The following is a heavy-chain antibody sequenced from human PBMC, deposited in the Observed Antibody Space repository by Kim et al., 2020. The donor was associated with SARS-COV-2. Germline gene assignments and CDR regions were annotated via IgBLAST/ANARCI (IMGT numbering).Heavy chain of an antibody. CDR2: ISYNGQDK. J-gene: IGHJ1*01. Sequence: GGSLRLSCAASGFTFTNYGLHWVRQAPGKGLEWVAVISYNGQDKEYADSVKGRFTISRDISKNTLYMQMNSLRAEDTALYYCAKAYEKNFQNWGQGTLVTVSS. CDR1: GFTFTNYG. V-gene: IGHV3-30*18. CDR3: AKAYEKNFQN. D-gene: IGHD3-3*01.